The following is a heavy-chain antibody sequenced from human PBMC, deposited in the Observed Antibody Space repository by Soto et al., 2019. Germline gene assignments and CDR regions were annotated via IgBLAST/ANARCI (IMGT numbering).Heavy chain of an antibody. V-gene: IGHV3-11*06. Sequence: QVQLVESGGGLVKPGGSLRLSCAASGFTFSDYYMSWIRQAPGKGLEWVSYISSSSSYTNYADSVKGRFTISRDNAKNSLYLQMNSLRAEDTAVYYCATESGNALHNDYWGQGTLVTVSS. CDR3: ATESGNALHNDY. CDR2: ISSSSSYT. D-gene: IGHD1-26*01. CDR1: GFTFSDYY. J-gene: IGHJ4*02.